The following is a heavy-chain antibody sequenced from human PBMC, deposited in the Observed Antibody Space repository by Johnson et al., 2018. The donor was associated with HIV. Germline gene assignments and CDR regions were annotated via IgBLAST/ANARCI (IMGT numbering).Heavy chain of an antibody. CDR1: GFSFSSFG. D-gene: IGHD1-1*01. CDR2: IRYDGSNK. J-gene: IGHJ3*02. CDR3: ARTPGYSRAFDI. Sequence: QVQLVESGGGVVQPGRSLRLSCAASGFSFSSFGMYWVRQAPGQGLEWVAFIRYDGSNKQYAASVKGRFPFSRDNSKNTLYLQMNSLRADDTAVSYCARTPGYSRAFDIWGQGTMVTVST. V-gene: IGHV3-33*01.